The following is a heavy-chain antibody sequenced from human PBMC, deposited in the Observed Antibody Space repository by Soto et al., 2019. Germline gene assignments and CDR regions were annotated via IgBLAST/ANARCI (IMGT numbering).Heavy chain of an antibody. D-gene: IGHD2-2*01. V-gene: IGHV2-26*01. CDR2: IFSNAEK. CDR1: GFSLSNARMG. CDR3: ARIPVIGGYCSSTSCYLIDLYFDY. J-gene: IGHJ4*02. Sequence: QVTLKESGPVLVKPTETLTLTCTVSGFSLSNARMGVSWIRQPPGKALEWLAHIFSNAEKSYSTSLKSRLTIPKDNSKSQVVLTMTNMDPVDTATYYCARIPVIGGYCSSTSCYLIDLYFDYWGQGTLVTVSS.